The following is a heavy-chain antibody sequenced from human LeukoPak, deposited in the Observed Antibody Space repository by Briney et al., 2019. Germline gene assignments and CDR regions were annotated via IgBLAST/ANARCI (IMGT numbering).Heavy chain of an antibody. CDR3: VRRAFGPRWQFLYEKKYYFDY. Sequence: SETLSLTCAVYGGAFNNYYWSWIRQPPGRGLEWIGEINHGGSGNYNPSLKTRLMMSVDTSKSQISLRLTSVTAADTAVYYCVRRAFGPRWQFLYEKKYYFDYWAQGTLVTVSS. V-gene: IGHV4-34*01. CDR2: INHGGSG. D-gene: IGHD4-23*01. CDR1: GGAFNNYY. J-gene: IGHJ4*02.